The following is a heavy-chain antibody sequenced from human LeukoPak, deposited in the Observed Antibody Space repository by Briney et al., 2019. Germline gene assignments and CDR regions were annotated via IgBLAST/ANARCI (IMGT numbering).Heavy chain of an antibody. V-gene: IGHV5-51*01. D-gene: IGHD3-10*01. CDR3: ARHPNLFGGGFDP. Sequence: GESLKISCKGSGYSFTSYWIGWVRQMPGKGLEWMGIIYPGDSDTRYSPSFQGQVTISADKSISTAYLQWSSLKASGTAMYYCARHPNLFGGGFDPWGQGTLVTVSS. J-gene: IGHJ5*02. CDR1: GYSFTSYW. CDR2: IYPGDSDT.